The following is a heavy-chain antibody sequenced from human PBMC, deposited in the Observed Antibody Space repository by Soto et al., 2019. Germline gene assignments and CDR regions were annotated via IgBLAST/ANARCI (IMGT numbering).Heavy chain of an antibody. D-gene: IGHD5-18*01. J-gene: IGHJ4*02. V-gene: IGHV3-23*01. CDR1: GFTFSSYA. CDR2: ISGSGGST. CDR3: AKDLGYSYGYGPVDY. Sequence: EVQLLESGGGLVQPGGSLRLSCAASGFTFSSYAMSWVRQAPGKGLEWVSAISGSGGSTYYADSVKGRFTISRDNSKITLYLQMNSLRAADTAVYYCAKDLGYSYGYGPVDYWGQGTLVTVSS.